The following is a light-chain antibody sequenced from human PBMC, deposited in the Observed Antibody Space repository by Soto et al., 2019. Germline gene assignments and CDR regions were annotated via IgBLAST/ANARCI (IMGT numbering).Light chain of an antibody. CDR1: QSISSK. CDR3: QHYNDSRWT. Sequence: IVMTQSPATLSVSPGEGATLSCRASQSISSKLAWYQQKPGQAPRLLIYSASTRATGVPARFSGSGSGTEFTLTISSLQSEDLAVYYCQHYNDSRWTFGQGTKVEIK. J-gene: IGKJ1*01. CDR2: SAS. V-gene: IGKV3-15*01.